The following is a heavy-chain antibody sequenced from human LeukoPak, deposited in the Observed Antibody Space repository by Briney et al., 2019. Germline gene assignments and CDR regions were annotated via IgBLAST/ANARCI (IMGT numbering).Heavy chain of an antibody. CDR2: MNPNSGNT. D-gene: IGHD3-22*01. V-gene: IGHV1-8*01. J-gene: IGHJ5*02. CDR1: GYTFTSYD. CDR3: ARAVTDSSGYYYWFDP. Sequence: ASVKVSCKASGYTFTSYDINWVRQATGQGLEWMGWMNPNSGNTGYAQKFQGRVTMTRNTSISTAYMEPSSLRSEDTVVYYCARAVTDSSGYYYWFDPWGQGTLVTVSS.